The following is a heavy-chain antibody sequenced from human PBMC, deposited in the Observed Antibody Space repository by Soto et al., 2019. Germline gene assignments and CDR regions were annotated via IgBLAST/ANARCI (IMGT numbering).Heavy chain of an antibody. CDR3: AKREIQVLIDY. CDR1: GGSVNIGTYY. Sequence: SETLSLTCTVPGGSVNIGTYYWSWIRQPPGKGLEWIGYIYYSGTTYYNPSLKSRVTMSVDTSKNQFSLKLTSVTALNTAVYYWAKREIQVLIDYWGQGTLGTFSS. CDR2: IYYSGTT. D-gene: IGHD1-26*01. J-gene: IGHJ4*02. V-gene: IGHV4-61*01.